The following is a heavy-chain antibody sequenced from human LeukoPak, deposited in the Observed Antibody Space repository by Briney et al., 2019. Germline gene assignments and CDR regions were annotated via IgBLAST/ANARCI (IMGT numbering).Heavy chain of an antibody. CDR3: ARDSSDNWFDP. V-gene: IGHV3-30-3*01. J-gene: IGHJ5*02. CDR1: GFTFSSFP. CDR2: ISYDGSNQ. Sequence: GRSLRLSCAASGFTFSSFPMHWVRQSPGKGLEWVALISYDGSNQYYTDSVKGRFTISRDNSKNTLFLQMNSLKAEDTALYYCARDSSDNWFDPWGQGTLVTVSS.